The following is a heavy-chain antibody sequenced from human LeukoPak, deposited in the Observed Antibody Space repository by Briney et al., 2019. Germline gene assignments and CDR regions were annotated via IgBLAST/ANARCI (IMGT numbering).Heavy chain of an antibody. Sequence: PSGTLSLTCAVSGGSISSSKWWSWVRQPPGKGLEGIGEIYQSGSTNYNPSLKSRVTISVDKSKNQLSLKLSSVTAADTAVYYCARYSGYELDSWFDPWGQGTLVTVSS. D-gene: IGHD5-12*01. CDR2: IYQSGST. CDR3: ARYSGYELDSWFDP. V-gene: IGHV4-4*02. J-gene: IGHJ5*02. CDR1: GGSISSSKW.